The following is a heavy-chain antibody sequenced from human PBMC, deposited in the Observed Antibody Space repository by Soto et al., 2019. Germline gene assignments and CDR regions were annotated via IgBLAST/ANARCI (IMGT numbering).Heavy chain of an antibody. V-gene: IGHV1-3*01. Sequence: ASVKVSCKASGYTFTSYAMHWVRQAPGQRLEWMGWINAGNGNTKYSQKFQGRVTITRDTSASTAYMELSSLRSEDTAVYYCARDITMVRGVGSGYWGQGTLVTVSS. CDR2: INAGNGNT. CDR1: GYTFTSYA. J-gene: IGHJ4*02. D-gene: IGHD3-10*01. CDR3: ARDITMVRGVGSGY.